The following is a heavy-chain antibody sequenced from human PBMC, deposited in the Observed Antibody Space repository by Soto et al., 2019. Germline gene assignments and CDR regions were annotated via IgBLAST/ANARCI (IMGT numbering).Heavy chain of an antibody. D-gene: IGHD6-19*01. CDR2: IVPIFGTT. CDR3: ARVEAVAGIYNYHGLDV. J-gene: IGHJ6*02. CDR1: GGTYSNYA. Sequence: QVQLVQSGAEVKKPGSSVKVSCKASGGTYSNYAISWVRQAPGQGLEWIGGIVPIFGTTYYAQKFQGRVAIIADDSTTSAYLELSSLRSEDTAMYYCARVEAVAGIYNYHGLDVWGQGTAVSVSS. V-gene: IGHV1-69*12.